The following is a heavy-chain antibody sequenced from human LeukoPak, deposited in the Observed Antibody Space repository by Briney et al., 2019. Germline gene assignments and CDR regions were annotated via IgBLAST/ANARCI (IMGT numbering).Heavy chain of an antibody. CDR2: ISSSGSTI. CDR1: GFTFSDYY. CDR3: ARDSGSGYYRDAFDI. D-gene: IGHD3-22*01. Sequence: GGSLRLSCAASGFTFSDYYMSWIRQAPRKGLEWVSYISSSGSTIYYADSVKGRFTISRDNAKNSLYLQMNSLRAEDTAVYYCARDSGSGYYRDAFDIWGQGTMVTVSS. V-gene: IGHV3-11*01. J-gene: IGHJ3*02.